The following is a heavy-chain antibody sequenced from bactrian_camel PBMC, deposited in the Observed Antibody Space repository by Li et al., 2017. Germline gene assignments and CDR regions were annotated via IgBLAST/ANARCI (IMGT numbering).Heavy chain of an antibody. V-gene: IGHV3S1*01. J-gene: IGHJ6*01. CDR3: AAPDRYSDYELDS. CDR1: GFTFSSYW. D-gene: IGHD4*01. Sequence: HVQLVESGGGLVQPGGSLRLSCAASGFTFSSYWMCWVRQAPGKGLEWVSSIYTGGGSTRYADSVKGRLTISKDNAKNTLYLQMNSLKPEDTALYYCAAPDRYSDYELDSWGQGTQVTVS. CDR2: IYTGGGST.